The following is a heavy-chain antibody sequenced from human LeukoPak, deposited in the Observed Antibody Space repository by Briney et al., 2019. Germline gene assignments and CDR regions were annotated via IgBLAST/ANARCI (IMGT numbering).Heavy chain of an antibody. D-gene: IGHD1-1*01. CDR3: ARERTNLGTTGTYDAFDI. CDR2: IIPIFGTA. V-gene: IGHV1-69*05. CDR1: GGTFSSYA. J-gene: IGHJ3*02. Sequence: SVKVSCKASGGTFSSYAISWVRQAPGQGLEWMGRIIPIFGTANYAQKFQGRVTITTDESTSTAYMELSSLRSEDAAVYYCARERTNLGTTGTYDAFDIWGQGTMVTVSS.